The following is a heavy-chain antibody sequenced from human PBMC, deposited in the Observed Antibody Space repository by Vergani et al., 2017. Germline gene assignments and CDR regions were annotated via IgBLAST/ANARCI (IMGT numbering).Heavy chain of an antibody. CDR1: GFTFSNYG. D-gene: IGHD2-15*01. V-gene: IGHV3-30*02. CDR2: IRYDENNK. Sequence: QVQLVESGGGVVQPGGSLRLSCAASGFTFSNYGMYWVRQAPGKGLEWVAFIRYDENNKFYGDSVKGRFTISRDNSKNTLYLRMNSLRPEDMAVYYCAKDLGYCRGDNCYPLLGDHSYYYGMDVWCQGTTVTVSS. CDR3: AKDLGYCRGDNCYPLLGDHSYYYGMDV. J-gene: IGHJ6*02.